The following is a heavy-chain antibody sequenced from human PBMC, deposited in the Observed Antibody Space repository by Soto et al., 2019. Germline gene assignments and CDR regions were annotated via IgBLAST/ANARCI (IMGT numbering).Heavy chain of an antibody. D-gene: IGHD2-2*01. V-gene: IGHV3-48*02. J-gene: IGHJ4*02. Sequence: GGSLRLSCAASGFTFSSYSMNWVRQAPGKGLEWVSYISSSSSTIYYADSVKGRFTISRDNAKNSQYLQMNSLRDEDTDVSVCACATGVEVPAALSFEYWGLGTLVIVSS. CDR1: GFTFSSYS. CDR2: ISSSSSTI. CDR3: ACATGVEVPAALSFEY.